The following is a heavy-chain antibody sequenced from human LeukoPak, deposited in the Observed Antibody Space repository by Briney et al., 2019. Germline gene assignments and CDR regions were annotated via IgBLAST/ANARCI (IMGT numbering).Heavy chain of an antibody. V-gene: IGHV5-51*01. J-gene: IGHJ3*02. CDR2: IYPGDSDT. D-gene: IGHD2-2*01. CDR3: ARHGPTPPIGVVVVPAAEDAFDI. Sequence: GESLKISCKGSGYSFTSYWIGWVRQMLGKGLEWMGIIYPGDSDTRYSPSFQGQVTISADKSISTAYLQWSSLKASDTAMYYCARHGPTPPIGVVVVPAAEDAFDIWGQGTMVTVSS. CDR1: GYSFTSYW.